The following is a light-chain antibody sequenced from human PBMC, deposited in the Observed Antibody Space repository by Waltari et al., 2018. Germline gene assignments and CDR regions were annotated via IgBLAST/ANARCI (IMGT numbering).Light chain of an antibody. Sequence: EIVLTQSPGTLSLSRGERATLSCRASQSVSSSYLAWYQQRSGQAPRLLLYLTSIRATCIPDTFRGRGSGTAFTLTISRLEPEDFAVYYCHKYETLPSTFGQGPKLEI. J-gene: IGKJ2*01. CDR3: HKYETLPST. V-gene: IGKV3-20*01. CDR1: QSVSSSY. CDR2: LTS.